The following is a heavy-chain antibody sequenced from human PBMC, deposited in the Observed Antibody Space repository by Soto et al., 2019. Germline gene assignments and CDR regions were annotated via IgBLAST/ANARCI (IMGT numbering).Heavy chain of an antibody. V-gene: IGHV4-39*03. CDR2: IYYNGNT. D-gene: IGHD6-19*01. J-gene: IGHJ4*02. CDR1: GGSISSSSYY. CDR3: RTHAVHSSAFTDY. Sequence: QLQLQESGPGLVKPSETLSLTCTVSGGSISSSSYYWGWIRQPPGKGLEWIGSIYYNGNTYYNPSLKYQTTISEDTSKNQFPVNLSSVTAANTAVYYCRTHAVHSSAFTDYWGRGTLVTVSS.